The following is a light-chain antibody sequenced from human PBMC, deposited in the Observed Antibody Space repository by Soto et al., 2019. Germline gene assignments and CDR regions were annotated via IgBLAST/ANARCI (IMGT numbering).Light chain of an antibody. J-gene: IGKJ1*01. V-gene: IGKV1-5*01. CDR3: HQYNSYFRT. CDR2: DAS. Sequence: DIQMTQSPSTLSASVRDRVSITCRASQSISSWLAWYQQKPGKAPKLLIYDASSLESGVPSRFSGSGSGTEFTLTISSLQPDDFATYYCHQYNSYFRTFGQGTKVEIK. CDR1: QSISSW.